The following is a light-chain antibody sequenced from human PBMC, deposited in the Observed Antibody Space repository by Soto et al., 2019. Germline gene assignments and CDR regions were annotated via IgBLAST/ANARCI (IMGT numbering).Light chain of an antibody. CDR1: HDISNY. J-gene: IGKJ4*01. CDR2: DAS. CDR3: QHYDSLALT. V-gene: IGKV1-33*01. Sequence: DIEMTQTPSSLSASVGDRDIITCRASHDISNYLNWYQQEPGKAPKFLIYDASNLETGVPSRFSGSGFGTEFNFTISSLQPEDVATYYCQHYDSLALTFGGGTRVEIK.